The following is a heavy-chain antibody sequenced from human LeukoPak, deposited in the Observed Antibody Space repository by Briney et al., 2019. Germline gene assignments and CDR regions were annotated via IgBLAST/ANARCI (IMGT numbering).Heavy chain of an antibody. D-gene: IGHD1-26*01. CDR2: ISLRGLT. CDR1: GGSISGTNW. Sequence: SETLSLTCGVSGGSISGTNWWSWVRQPPGQGLEWIGEISLRGLTNYDPSLRSRLTMSLDESKNQVSLNLTSVTAADTAVYYCSRESGPFSPFGFWGQGTLVSVHS. V-gene: IGHV4-4*02. J-gene: IGHJ4*02. CDR3: SRESGPFSPFGF.